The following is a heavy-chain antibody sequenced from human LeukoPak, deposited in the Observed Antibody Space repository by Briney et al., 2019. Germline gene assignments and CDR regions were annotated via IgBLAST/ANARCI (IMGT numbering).Heavy chain of an antibody. V-gene: IGHV5-51*01. CDR2: IYPGDSDT. CDR3: ARIPAAGSLKGAFDI. J-gene: IGHJ3*02. D-gene: IGHD6-13*01. CDR1: GYSFTSYW. Sequence: GESLKISCKGSGYSFTSYWIGWLRQMPGKGLEWMGIIYPGDSDTRYSPSFQGQVTISADKSISTAYLQWSSLKASDTAMYYCARIPAAGSLKGAFDIWGQGTMVTVS.